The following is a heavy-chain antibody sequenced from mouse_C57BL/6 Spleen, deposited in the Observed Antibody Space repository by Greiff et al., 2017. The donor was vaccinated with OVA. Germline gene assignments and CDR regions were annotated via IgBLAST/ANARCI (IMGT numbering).Heavy chain of an antibody. Sequence: QVQLQQPGAELVMPGASVKLSCKASGYTFTSYWMHWVKQRPGQGLEWIGEIDPSDSYTNYNQKFKGKSTLTVDKSSSTSYMQLSSLTSEDSAVYYCANYGNGFAYWGQGTLVTVSA. CDR1: GYTFTSYW. V-gene: IGHV1-69*01. CDR2: IDPSDSYT. D-gene: IGHD2-1*01. CDR3: ANYGNGFAY. J-gene: IGHJ3*01.